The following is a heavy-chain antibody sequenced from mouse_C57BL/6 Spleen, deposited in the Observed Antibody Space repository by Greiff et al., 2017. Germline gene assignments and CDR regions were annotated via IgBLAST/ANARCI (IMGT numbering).Heavy chain of an antibody. J-gene: IGHJ3*01. CDR3: ARGPRFGGFAY. CDR1: GYTFTDYN. D-gene: IGHD2-10*02. Sequence: VQLQQSGPELVKPGASVKMSCKASGYTFTDYNMHWVKQSHGKSLEWIGYINPNNGGTSYNQKFKGKATLTVNKSSSTAYMELRSLTSEESAVYYCARGPRFGGFAYWGQGTLVTVSA. V-gene: IGHV1-22*01. CDR2: INPNNGGT.